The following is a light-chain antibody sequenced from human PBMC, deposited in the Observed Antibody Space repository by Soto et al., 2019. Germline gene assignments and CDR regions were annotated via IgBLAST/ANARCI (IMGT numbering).Light chain of an antibody. CDR3: QSYDSSPL. Sequence: QSVLTQPPSVSGAPGQRVTISYTGSSSNIGAGYDVHWYQQLPGTAPKLLIYGNSNRPSGVPDRFSGSKSGTSASLAITGLQAEDEADYYCQSYDSSPLFGGGTKVTVL. V-gene: IGLV1-40*01. CDR1: SSNIGAGYD. J-gene: IGLJ2*01. CDR2: GNS.